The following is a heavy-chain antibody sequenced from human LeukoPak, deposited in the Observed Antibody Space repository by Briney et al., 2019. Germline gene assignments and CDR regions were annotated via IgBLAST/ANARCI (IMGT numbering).Heavy chain of an antibody. D-gene: IGHD1-7*01. CDR1: GGTFSSYA. J-gene: IGHJ3*02. CDR3: ARDYGHPSSSYNWNLRADFGAFDI. CDR2: IIPIFGTA. V-gene: IGHV1-69*05. Sequence: GASVKVSCKASGGTFSSYAISWVRQAPGQGLEWMGGIIPIFGTANYAQKFQGRVTITTDESTSTAYMELSSLRSEDTAVYYCARDYGHPSSSYNWNLRADFGAFDIWGQGTMVTVSS.